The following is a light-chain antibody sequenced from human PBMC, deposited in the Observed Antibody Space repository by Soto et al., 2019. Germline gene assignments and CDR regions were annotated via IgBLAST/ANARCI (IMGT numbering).Light chain of an antibody. CDR2: DAS. CDR3: QQRSNSPLT. J-gene: IGKJ4*01. CDR1: QSVSSY. Sequence: EIVLTQSPATLSLSPGERATLSCRASQSVSSYLAWYQQKPGQAPRLLIYDASNRDTGIPPRFSGSGSRTDFTLTISSLEPEDFSVYYCQQRSNSPLTFGGGTKVEIK. V-gene: IGKV3-11*01.